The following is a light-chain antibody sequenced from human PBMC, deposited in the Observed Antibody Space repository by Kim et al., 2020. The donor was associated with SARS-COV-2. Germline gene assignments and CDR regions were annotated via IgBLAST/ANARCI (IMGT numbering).Light chain of an antibody. CDR3: AAWDDSLSGSWV. CDR2: RNN. V-gene: IGLV1-47*01. J-gene: IGLJ3*02. CDR1: RSNIGSNY. Sequence: RVTISCSGSRSNIGSNYVYWHQQLPGTAPKLLIYRNNQRPSGVPDRFSGSKSGTSASLAISGLRSEDEADYYCAAWDDSLSGSWVFGGGTQLTVL.